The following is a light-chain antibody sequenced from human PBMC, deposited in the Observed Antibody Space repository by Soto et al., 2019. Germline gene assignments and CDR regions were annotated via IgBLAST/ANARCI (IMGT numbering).Light chain of an antibody. CDR1: GSDVGGYNY. J-gene: IGLJ2*01. V-gene: IGLV2-8*01. Sequence: QSALTQPPSASGSPGQSVTISCTGTGSDVGGYNYVSWYQQHPGKAPKLMIYEVNKPPSGVPDRFSGSKSGNTASLTVSGLQAEDEADYYCSSYAGSNILFGGGTKITVL. CDR2: EVN. CDR3: SSYAGSNIL.